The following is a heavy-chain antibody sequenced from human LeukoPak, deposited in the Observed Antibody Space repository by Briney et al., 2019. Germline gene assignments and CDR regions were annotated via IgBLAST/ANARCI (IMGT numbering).Heavy chain of an antibody. CDR2: IYYSGST. CDR3: ARLDMTTVNFDY. CDR1: GGSISSSSYY. V-gene: IGHV4-39*01. J-gene: IGHJ4*02. Sequence: SETLPLTCTVSGGSISSSSYYWGWIRQPPGKGLEWIGSIYYSGSTYYNPSLKSRVTISVDTSKNQFSLKLSSVTAADTAVYYCARLDMTTVNFDYWGQGTLVTVSS. D-gene: IGHD4-17*01.